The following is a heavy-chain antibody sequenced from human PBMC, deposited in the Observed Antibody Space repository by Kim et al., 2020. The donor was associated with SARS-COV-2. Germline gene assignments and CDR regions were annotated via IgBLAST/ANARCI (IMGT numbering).Heavy chain of an antibody. J-gene: IGHJ4*02. CDR3: ARRPKELDPFDY. D-gene: IGHD1-26*01. CDR1: GGSISSSSYY. CDR2: IYYSGST. Sequence: SETLSLTCTVSGGSISSSSYYWGWIRQPPGKGLEWIGSIYYSGSTYYNPSLKSRVTISVDTSKNQFSLKLSSVTAADTAVYYCARRPKELDPFDYWGQGTLVTVSS. V-gene: IGHV4-39*07.